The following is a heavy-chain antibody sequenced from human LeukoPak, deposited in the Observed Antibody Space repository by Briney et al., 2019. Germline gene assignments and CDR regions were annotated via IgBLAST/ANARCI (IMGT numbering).Heavy chain of an antibody. CDR2: IYYSGST. CDR3: ARDKRLRYFDWLGNADALDY. Sequence: SETLSLTCTVSGGSISSYYWSWIRQPPGKGLEWIGYIYYSGSTNYNPSLKSRVTISVDTSKNQFSLKLSSVTPADTAVYYCARDKRLRYFDWLGNADALDYWGQGTLVTVSS. CDR1: GGSISSYY. J-gene: IGHJ4*02. D-gene: IGHD3-9*01. V-gene: IGHV4-59*01.